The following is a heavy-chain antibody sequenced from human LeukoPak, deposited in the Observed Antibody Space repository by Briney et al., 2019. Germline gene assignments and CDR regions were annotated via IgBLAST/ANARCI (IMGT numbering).Heavy chain of an antibody. CDR2: IRPDGSQK. Sequence: GGSLRLSCAASGFTFLNSWMSWVRQAPGKGLEWMANIRPDGSQKYYVDSVKGRFTISRDNAKNSLYLQVDSLTAEDTAIYYCARDRDSNWYPYHDYWGQGVLVTVSS. J-gene: IGHJ4*02. D-gene: IGHD6-13*01. CDR3: ARDRDSNWYPYHDY. CDR1: GFTFLNSW. V-gene: IGHV3-7*03.